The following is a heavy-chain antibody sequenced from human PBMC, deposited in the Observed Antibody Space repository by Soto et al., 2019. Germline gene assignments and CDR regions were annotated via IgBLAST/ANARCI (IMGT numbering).Heavy chain of an antibody. CDR3: ARGQSYGGILGGGTFDY. V-gene: IGHV1-18*01. D-gene: IGHD4-17*01. CDR1: GYTFTSFA. J-gene: IGHJ4*02. CDR2: ISPYNGKP. Sequence: QVQLVQSGADVKKPGASVKVACKASGYTFTSFAISWVRQAPGQGLEWMGWISPYNGKPNYAQSLQGRVTMTTETPKNTAFMELRSLRSDDTATYYCARGQSYGGILGGGTFDYWGQGTLVTVSS.